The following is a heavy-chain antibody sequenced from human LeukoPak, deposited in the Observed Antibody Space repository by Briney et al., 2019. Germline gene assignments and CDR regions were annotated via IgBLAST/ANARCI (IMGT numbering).Heavy chain of an antibody. V-gene: IGHV1-69*13. CDR3: ATLEVGAKSPRLDY. CDR2: IIPIFGTA. J-gene: IGHJ4*02. Sequence: SVKVSCKASGGTFSSYAISWVRQAPGQGLEWMGGIIPIFGTADYAQKFQGRVTITADESTSTAYMELSSLRSEDTAVYYCATLEVGAKSPRLDYWGQGTLVTVSS. CDR1: GGTFSSYA. D-gene: IGHD1-26*01.